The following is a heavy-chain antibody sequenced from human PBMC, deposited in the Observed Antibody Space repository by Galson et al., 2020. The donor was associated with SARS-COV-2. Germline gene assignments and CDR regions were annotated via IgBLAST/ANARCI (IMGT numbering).Heavy chain of an antibody. J-gene: IGHJ4*02. CDR3: AKSRGSYFSPFDY. D-gene: IGHD1-26*01. CDR1: GFTFSSYA. CDR2: ISYDGSNK. V-gene: IGHV3-30*04. Sequence: GGSLRLSCAASGFTFSSYAMHWVRQAPGKGLEWVAVISYDGSNKYYADSVKGRFTISRDNSKNTLYLQMNSLRAEDTAVYYCAKSRGSYFSPFDYWGQGTLVTVSS.